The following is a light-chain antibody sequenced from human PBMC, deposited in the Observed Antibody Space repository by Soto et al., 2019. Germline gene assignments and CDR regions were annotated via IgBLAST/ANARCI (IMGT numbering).Light chain of an antibody. V-gene: IGKV3-15*01. Sequence: EIVMTQSPATLSVSPGERATVSCRASQSVSSNLAWSQQKPCQAPRFLIYGASTSATGIPARLSGSGSGTEFTRNISSLQSEDFAVYYCQQYNSWPWTCGQGTKVEIK. J-gene: IGKJ1*01. CDR3: QQYNSWPWT. CDR2: GAS. CDR1: QSVSSN.